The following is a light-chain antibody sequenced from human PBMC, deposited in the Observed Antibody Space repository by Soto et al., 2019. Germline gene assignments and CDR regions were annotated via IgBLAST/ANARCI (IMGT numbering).Light chain of an antibody. J-gene: IGKJ2*01. V-gene: IGKV1-5*01. CDR1: QSISNR. CDR2: DAS. Sequence: DIPMTQSPSTLSASVGDRVTITCRASQSISNRLAWYQQKPGKGPELLIYDASSLKGGVPSRFSGSGSGTEFTLTISSLQPDDFAVYYCQQYSTSPRTFGQGTKLDIK. CDR3: QQYSTSPRT.